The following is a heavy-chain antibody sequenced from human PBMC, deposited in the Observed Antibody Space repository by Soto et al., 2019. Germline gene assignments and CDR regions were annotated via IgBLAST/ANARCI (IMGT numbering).Heavy chain of an antibody. CDR3: AKDLGPDPLGGQPSPPTQGDY. J-gene: IGHJ4*02. Sequence: GGSLRLSCAASGFTFSSYAMSWVRQAPGKGLEWVSAISGSGGSTYYADSVKGRFTISRDNSKNTLYLQMNSLRAEDTAVYYCAKDLGPDPLGGQPSPPTQGDYWGQGTLVTVSS. CDR2: ISGSGGST. V-gene: IGHV3-23*01. D-gene: IGHD3-16*01. CDR1: GFTFSSYA.